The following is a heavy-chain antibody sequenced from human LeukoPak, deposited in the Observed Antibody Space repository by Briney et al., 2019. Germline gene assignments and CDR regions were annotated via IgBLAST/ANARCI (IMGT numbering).Heavy chain of an antibody. Sequence: SETLSLTCAVYGGSFSGYYWSWIRQPPGKGLEWIGEINHSGSTNYNPSLKSRVTISVDTSKSQFSLKLSSVTAADTAVYYCAREEMAIDYWGQGTLVTVSS. CDR1: GGSFSGYY. CDR2: INHSGST. CDR3: AREEMAIDY. V-gene: IGHV4-34*01. J-gene: IGHJ4*02.